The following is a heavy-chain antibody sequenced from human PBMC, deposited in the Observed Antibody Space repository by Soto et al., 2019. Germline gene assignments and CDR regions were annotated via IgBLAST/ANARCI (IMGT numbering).Heavy chain of an antibody. J-gene: IGHJ5*02. D-gene: IGHD1-26*01. CDR1: GYAFTTSA. CDR2: INPAAGDT. V-gene: IGHV1-3*01. CDR3: ARAAGRSKLLPFYFDP. Sequence: QVHLVQSGAEVQKPGASVRISCQASGYAFTTSAIHWVRQAPGQSLEWMGWINPAAGDTKYSQDVRGRVTFALDTSATPAYMALRSLASHDTAVYYCARAAGRSKLLPFYFDPWGQGTLVTVSS.